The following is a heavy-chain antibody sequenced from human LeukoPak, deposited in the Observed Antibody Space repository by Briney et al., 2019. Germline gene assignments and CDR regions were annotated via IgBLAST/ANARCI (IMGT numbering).Heavy chain of an antibody. Sequence: GGSLRLSCAASGFTFSSYGMHWVRQAPGKGLEWVAVISYDGSNKYYADSVKGRFTISRDNSKNTLYLQMNSLRAEDTAVYYCAKETSGSFYLNYYYYMDVWGKGTTVTVSS. J-gene: IGHJ6*03. CDR1: GFTFSSYG. D-gene: IGHD3-10*01. V-gene: IGHV3-30*18. CDR3: AKETSGSFYLNYYYYMDV. CDR2: ISYDGSNK.